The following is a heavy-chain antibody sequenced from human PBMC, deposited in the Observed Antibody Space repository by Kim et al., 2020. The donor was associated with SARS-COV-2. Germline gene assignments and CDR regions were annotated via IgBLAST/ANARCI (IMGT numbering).Heavy chain of an antibody. CDR1: GFTFSDYY. CDR3: AKEARGVCSSSSCYIDY. V-gene: IGHV3-11*04. D-gene: IGHD2-2*02. J-gene: IGHJ4*02. Sequence: GGSLRLSCAASGFTFSDYYMSWVRQAPGKGLEWVSYISSSASTIYYADSVKGRFTISRDNAKNSLFLQMNSLRAEDTAVYYCAKEARGVCSSSSCYIDYWGQGTPVTVST. CDR2: ISSSASTI.